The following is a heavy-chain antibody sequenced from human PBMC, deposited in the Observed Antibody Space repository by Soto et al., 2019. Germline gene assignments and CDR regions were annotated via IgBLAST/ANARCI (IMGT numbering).Heavy chain of an antibody. CDR3: ASSDRSGFGFDG. V-gene: IGHV6-1*01. Sequence: PSQTLSLTCDISGDSVSSNSAAWNWIRQSPSRGLEWLGRTSYRSKWYNDYAVSVKSRITINPDTSKNQFSLQLNSVTPEDTALYYGASSDRSGFGFDGWGQGTLVTVSS. J-gene: IGHJ4*02. CDR1: GDSVSSNSAA. D-gene: IGHD3-22*01. CDR2: TSYRSKWYN.